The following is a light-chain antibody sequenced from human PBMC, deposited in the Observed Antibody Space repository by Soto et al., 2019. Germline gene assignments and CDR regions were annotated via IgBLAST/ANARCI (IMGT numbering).Light chain of an antibody. J-gene: IGKJ4*01. Sequence: EIVLTQSPDTLSLSPGERATLSCRASQSVIRASQSVTNNYLAWYQQKPGQAPRLLIYFASSRATDVPDRFSGSGSGTDFTLTISRLEPEDCAVYYCEQYASSPFTFGGGTKVEIK. CDR1: QSVTNNY. CDR2: FAS. CDR3: EQYASSPFT. V-gene: IGKV3-20*01.